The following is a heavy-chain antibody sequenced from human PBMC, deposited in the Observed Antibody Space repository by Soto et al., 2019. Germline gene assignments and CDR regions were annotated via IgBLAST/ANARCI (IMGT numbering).Heavy chain of an antibody. V-gene: IGHV4-59*08. CDR3: ARQSLLSLYYYVLDV. Sequence: SETLSLTCTVSGDSISNDYWTWIRQPPGKGLEWIGNIYYSGSTEYNPSLRSRVTISVDTSRNQFSLKLSSVTAADTAIYYCARQSLLSLYYYVLDVWGQGTTVTVSS. J-gene: IGHJ6*02. CDR2: IYYSGST. CDR1: GDSISNDY.